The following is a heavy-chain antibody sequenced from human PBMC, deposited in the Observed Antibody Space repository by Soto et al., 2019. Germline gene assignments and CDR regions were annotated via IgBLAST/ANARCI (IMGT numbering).Heavy chain of an antibody. Sequence: SETLSLTCAVSGGSISSGCYSWSWIRQPPGKGLEWIGYIYYSGSTYYNPSLKSRVTISVDTSKNQFSLKLSSVTAADTAVYYCARGGHDFWSGYYRNNWFDPWGQGTLVTVSS. V-gene: IGHV4-31*11. D-gene: IGHD3-3*01. CDR3: ARGGHDFWSGYYRNNWFDP. CDR2: IYYSGST. J-gene: IGHJ5*02. CDR1: GGSISSGCYS.